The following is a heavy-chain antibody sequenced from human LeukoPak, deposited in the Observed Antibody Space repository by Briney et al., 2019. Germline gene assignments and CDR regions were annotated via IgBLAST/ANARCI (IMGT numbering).Heavy chain of an antibody. CDR1: GGTFSSYV. CDR2: IIPILAIA. Sequence: ASVKVSCKASGGTFSSYVISWVRQAPGQGLEWMGRIIPILAIANYAQKFQGRVTITADKSTSTAYMDLSSLRSEDTAVFYCATTYRELTDWFDPWGQGTLVTVSS. V-gene: IGHV1-69*04. CDR3: ATTYRELTDWFDP. J-gene: IGHJ5*02. D-gene: IGHD1-26*01.